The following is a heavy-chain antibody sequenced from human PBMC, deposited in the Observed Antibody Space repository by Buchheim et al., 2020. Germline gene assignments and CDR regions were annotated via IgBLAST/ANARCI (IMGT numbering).Heavy chain of an antibody. Sequence: EVQLVESGGGLVQPGGSLRLSCAASGFIFANYAMTWVRQAPGKGLEWVAAISAGGGGTHYGDSLKGRFTVSRDNSKDTLFFQVNSLRGDDTAVYYCAVLRLGQFPEWGQGTL. J-gene: IGHJ4*02. D-gene: IGHD3-16*01. CDR3: AVLRLGQFPE. CDR2: ISAGGGGT. V-gene: IGHV3-23*04. CDR1: GFIFANYA.